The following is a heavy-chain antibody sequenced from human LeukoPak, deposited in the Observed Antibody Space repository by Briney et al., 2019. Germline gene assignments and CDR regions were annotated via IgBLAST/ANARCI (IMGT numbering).Heavy chain of an antibody. CDR2: INHSGST. V-gene: IGHV4-34*01. J-gene: IGHJ4*02. CDR1: GGSFSGYN. CDR3: ARGRVLRPFDY. Sequence: SETLSLTCAVYGGSFSGYNWSSIRQPPGQGLEWIGEINHSGSTNYNPSLKSRVTISVDTSKNQFSLKLSSVTAADTAVYYCARGRVLRPFDYWGQGTLVTVSS. D-gene: IGHD4/OR15-4a*01.